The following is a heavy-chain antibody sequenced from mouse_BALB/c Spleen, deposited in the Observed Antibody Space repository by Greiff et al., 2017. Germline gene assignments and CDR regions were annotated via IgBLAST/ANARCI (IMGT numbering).Heavy chain of an antibody. CDR2: ISNGGGRT. CDR1: GFTFSSYT. J-gene: IGHJ3*01. Sequence: EVHLVESGGGLVPPGGSLKLSCAASGFTFSSYTMTWVRPTPEKRLEWVAYISNGGGRTYYPNTITCRFTISSDNAKNTLYLQMSSLKSEETAMYYYARHGAYWGQGTLVTVSA. CDR3: ARHGAY. V-gene: IGHV5-12-2*01.